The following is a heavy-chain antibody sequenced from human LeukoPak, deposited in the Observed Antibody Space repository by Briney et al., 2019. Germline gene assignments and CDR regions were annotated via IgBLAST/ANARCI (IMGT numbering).Heavy chain of an antibody. Sequence: ASVTVSCKASGYTFTSYDINWVRQAPGQGLEWMGWMNPNSGNTGYAQKFQGRVTMTRNTSISTAYMELSSLRSEDTAVYYCARVRSDYYDSSGYYPLDYWGQGTLVTVSS. D-gene: IGHD3-22*01. CDR3: ARVRSDYYDSSGYYPLDY. CDR1: GYTFTSYD. V-gene: IGHV1-8*01. CDR2: MNPNSGNT. J-gene: IGHJ4*02.